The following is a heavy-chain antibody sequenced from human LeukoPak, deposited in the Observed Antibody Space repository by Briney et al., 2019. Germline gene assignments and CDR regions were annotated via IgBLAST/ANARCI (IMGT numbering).Heavy chain of an antibody. CDR3: ARRQGCSSTSCPPDS. Sequence: GESLKISCRGSGYSFTTYWIGWVRQMPGKGLEWMGIIYPGDSDTRYSPSFQGQVTMSADKSINTAYLQWSSLKASDTAMYYCARRQGCSSTSCPPDSWGQRILVTVSS. CDR1: GYSFTTYW. V-gene: IGHV5-51*01. J-gene: IGHJ4*02. CDR2: IYPGDSDT. D-gene: IGHD2-2*01.